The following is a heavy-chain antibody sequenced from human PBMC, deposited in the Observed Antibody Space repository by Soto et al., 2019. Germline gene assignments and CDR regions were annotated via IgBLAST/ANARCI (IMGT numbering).Heavy chain of an antibody. Sequence: QVQLQESGPGLVKPSETLSLTCTVSGGSISSYYWSWIRQPPGKGLEWSGYIYYSGSTNYNPSLKTQVTISVDTSKNRFSLKLCSVTAADTAVYYCARYGLAGRDDHGGTFAIWGQGTMVTVFS. CDR2: IYYSGST. CDR3: ARYGLAGRDDHGGTFAI. V-gene: IGHV4-59*01. J-gene: IGHJ3*02. D-gene: IGHD3-10*01. CDR1: GGSISSYY.